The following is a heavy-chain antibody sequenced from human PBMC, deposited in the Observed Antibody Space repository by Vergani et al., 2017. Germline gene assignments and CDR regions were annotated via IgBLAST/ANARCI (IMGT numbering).Heavy chain of an antibody. V-gene: IGHV3-30*04. CDR2: ISYDGSNK. CDR1: GFTFSSYA. J-gene: IGHJ3*02. D-gene: IGHD6-6*01. CDR3: ARDFPSIAARRDAFDI. Sequence: QVQLVESGGGVVQPGRSLRLSCAASGFTFSSYAMHWVRQAPGKGLEWGAVISYDGSNKYYADSVKGRFTISRDNSKNTLYLQMNSLRAEDTAVYYCARDFPSIAARRDAFDIWGQGTMVTVSS.